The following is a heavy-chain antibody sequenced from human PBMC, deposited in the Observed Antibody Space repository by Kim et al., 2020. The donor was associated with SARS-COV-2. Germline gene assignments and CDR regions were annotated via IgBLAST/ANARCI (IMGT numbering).Heavy chain of an antibody. J-gene: IGHJ4*02. CDR3: AKGRGGIDNY. CDR2: ISGRGDSR. D-gene: IGHD1-26*01. V-gene: IGHV3-23*01. Sequence: GGSLRLSCAASGFSFGSYAMGWVREAPGKGLEWVSTISGRGDSRYSIASVKGRFVISRDNSKKTLYLEMNSLRGEDTAVYHCAKGRGGIDNYWGQGTPVTVSA. CDR1: GFSFGSYA.